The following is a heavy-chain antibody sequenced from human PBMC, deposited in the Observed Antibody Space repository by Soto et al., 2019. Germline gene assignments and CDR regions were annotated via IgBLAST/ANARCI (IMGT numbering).Heavy chain of an antibody. CDR3: ARGIPYDFWSGRALNWFDP. CDR2: INHSGST. D-gene: IGHD3-3*01. V-gene: IGHV4-34*01. J-gene: IGHJ5*02. Sequence: SETLSLTCAVYGGSFSGYYWSWIRQPPGKGLEWIGEINHSGSTNYNPSLKSRVTISVDTSKNQFSLKLSSVTAADAAVYYCARGIPYDFWSGRALNWFDPWGKGTLVTVS. CDR1: GGSFSGYY.